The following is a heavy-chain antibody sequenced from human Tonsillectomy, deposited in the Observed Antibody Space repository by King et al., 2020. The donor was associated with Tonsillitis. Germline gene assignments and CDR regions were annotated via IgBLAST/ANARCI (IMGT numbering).Heavy chain of an antibody. V-gene: IGHV5-51*01. CDR1: GYSFTSYW. D-gene: IGHD2-21*02. J-gene: IGHJ4*02. CDR2: IYPGDSDT. CDR3: ARPPYCGGDCYSPPDY. Sequence: EVQLVESGAEVKKPGESLKISCKGSGYSFTSYWIGWVRQMPGKGLEWMGIIYPGDSDTRYSPSFQGPVTISADKSISTAYLQWSSLKASDTAMYYCARPPYCGGDCYSPPDYWGQGTLVTVSS.